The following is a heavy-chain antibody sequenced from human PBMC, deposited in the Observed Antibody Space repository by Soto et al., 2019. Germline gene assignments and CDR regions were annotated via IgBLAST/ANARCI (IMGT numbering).Heavy chain of an antibody. CDR3: ARGGGYCSSTSCYLDY. CDR1: GGSFSGYY. CDR2: INHSGST. D-gene: IGHD2-2*03. J-gene: IGHJ4*02. Sequence: ASETLSLTCAVYGGSFSGYYWSWIRQPPGKGLEWIGEINHSGSTNYNPSLKSRVTISVDTSKNQFSLKLSSVTAADTAVYYCARGGGYCSSTSCYLDYWGQGTLVTVSS. V-gene: IGHV4-34*01.